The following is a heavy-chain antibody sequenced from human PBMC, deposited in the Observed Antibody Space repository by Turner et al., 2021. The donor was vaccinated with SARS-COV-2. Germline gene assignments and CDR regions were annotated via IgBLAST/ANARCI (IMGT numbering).Heavy chain of an antibody. D-gene: IGHD3-16*01. CDR3: ARGANWFDP. Sequence: QVQLVESGGGVVQPGRSLRLSCAASGFTFSSYGMHWVRQAPGKGLEWVSVIWYDGSNKYYADSVKGRFTISRDNSKNTLYLQMNSLRAEDTAVDYCARGANWFDPWGQGTLVTVSS. CDR1: GFTFSSYG. CDR2: IWYDGSNK. J-gene: IGHJ5*02. V-gene: IGHV3-33*01.